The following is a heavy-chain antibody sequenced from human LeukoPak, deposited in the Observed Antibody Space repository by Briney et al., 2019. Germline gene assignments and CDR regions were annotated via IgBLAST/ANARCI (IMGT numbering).Heavy chain of an antibody. CDR3: ASSGYYYDSSGSRNYYGMDV. Sequence: SVKVSCKASGGTFNNYAISWVRQAPGQGLEWMGRIIPILGIANYAQKFQGRVTITADKSTSTAYMELSSLRSEDMAVYYCASSGYYYDSSGSRNYYGMDVWGQGTTVTVSS. CDR2: IIPILGIA. D-gene: IGHD3-22*01. CDR1: GGTFNNYA. J-gene: IGHJ6*02. V-gene: IGHV1-69*04.